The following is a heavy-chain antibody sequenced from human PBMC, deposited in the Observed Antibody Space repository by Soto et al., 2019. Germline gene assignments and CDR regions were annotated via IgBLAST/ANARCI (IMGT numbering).Heavy chain of an antibody. J-gene: IGHJ6*03. CDR1: GCSISSYY. V-gene: IGHV4-59*01. CDR3: ARLALWFGEFSYMDV. Sequence: QVQLQESGPGLVKPSETLSLTCTVSGCSISSYYWSWLRQPPGKGLAWSGYIYYSGSTNYNRSLKSRVTISVDTSKNPFALKLSSVTAADTAVYYCARLALWFGEFSYMDVLVKGTTVTVSS. CDR2: IYYSGST. D-gene: IGHD3-10*01.